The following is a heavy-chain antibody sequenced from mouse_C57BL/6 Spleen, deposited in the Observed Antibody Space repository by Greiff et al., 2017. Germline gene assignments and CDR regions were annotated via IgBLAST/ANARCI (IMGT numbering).Heavy chain of an antibody. V-gene: IGHV1-82*01. D-gene: IGHD2-4*01. Sequence: VQLQQSGPELVKPGASVKISCKASGYAFSSSWMNWVKQRPGKGLEWIGRSYPGDGDTNYNGKFKGKATLTADTSSSTAYMQLSSLTSEDSAVYVCAIDDYEPFAYWGQGTLVTVSA. CDR3: AIDDYEPFAY. J-gene: IGHJ3*01. CDR1: GYAFSSSW. CDR2: SYPGDGDT.